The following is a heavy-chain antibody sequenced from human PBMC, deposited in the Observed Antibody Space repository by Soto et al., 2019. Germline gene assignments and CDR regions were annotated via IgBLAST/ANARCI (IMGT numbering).Heavy chain of an antibody. J-gene: IGHJ4*02. Sequence: GESLNISCKGSGYRFTSYWISWVRPMPGKGLEWMGRIDPSDSYTNYSPSFQGHVTISADKSISTAYLQWSSLKASDTAMYYCARIPRVYSSGWYYFDYWGQGTLVTVSS. D-gene: IGHD6-19*01. V-gene: IGHV5-10-1*01. CDR1: GYRFTSYW. CDR3: ARIPRVYSSGWYYFDY. CDR2: IDPSDSYT.